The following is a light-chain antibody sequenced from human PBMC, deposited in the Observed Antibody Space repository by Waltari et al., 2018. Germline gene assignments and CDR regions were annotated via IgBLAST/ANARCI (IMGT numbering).Light chain of an antibody. CDR3: QQGNSFPPT. CDR1: QEINGW. J-gene: IGKJ1*01. V-gene: IGKV1-12*01. CDR2: AAS. Sequence: DIQMTQSPSSVSASVGDRVTITCRASQEINGWLTWYQQKPGKAPKLLIYAASTLQTGVPSRFSSAGSGTYFTLTITGLQPEDFAIYFCQQGNSFPPTFGQGTKVDIK.